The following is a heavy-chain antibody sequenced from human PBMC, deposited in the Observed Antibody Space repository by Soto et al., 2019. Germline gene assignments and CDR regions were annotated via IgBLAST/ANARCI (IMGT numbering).Heavy chain of an antibody. D-gene: IGHD2-2*01. Sequence: QVQLVQSGAEVKKPGASVKVSCKASGYTFTSYGISWVRQAPGQGLEWMGWISAYNGNTNYAQKRQGRVTMTTDTSTSTAYMELRSLRSDDTAVYYCARGGVVVPAATILYYYGMDVWGQGTTVTVSS. CDR2: ISAYNGNT. V-gene: IGHV1-18*01. J-gene: IGHJ6*02. CDR1: GYTFTSYG. CDR3: ARGGVVVPAATILYYYGMDV.